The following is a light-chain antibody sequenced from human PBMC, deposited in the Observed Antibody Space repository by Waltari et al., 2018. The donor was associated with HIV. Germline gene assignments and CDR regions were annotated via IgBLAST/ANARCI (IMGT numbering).Light chain of an antibody. Sequence: QSALTQPASVSGSPGPSIPVSCPGTSSDVGASHYVSWYQQTPGTAPNLVIYEVSNRPSGISYRFSGSKSGNTASLTISGLQTEDEGDYYCSSFTTSNSLLFGGGTKVTVL. J-gene: IGLJ2*01. CDR1: SSDVGASHY. V-gene: IGLV2-14*01. CDR3: SSFTTSNSLL. CDR2: EVS.